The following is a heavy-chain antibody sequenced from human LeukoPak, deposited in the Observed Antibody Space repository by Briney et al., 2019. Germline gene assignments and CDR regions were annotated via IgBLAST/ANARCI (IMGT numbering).Heavy chain of an antibody. CDR3: ARDQGRDYDSSGYYIPYDY. J-gene: IGHJ4*02. V-gene: IGHV1-69*13. CDR1: GGTFSSYA. CDR2: IIPIFGTA. D-gene: IGHD3-22*01. Sequence: SVKVSCKASGGTFSSYAISWVRQAPRQGLEWMGGIIPIFGTANYAQKFQGRVTITADESTSTAYMELSSLRSEDTAVYYCARDQGRDYDSSGYYIPYDYWGQGTLVTVSS.